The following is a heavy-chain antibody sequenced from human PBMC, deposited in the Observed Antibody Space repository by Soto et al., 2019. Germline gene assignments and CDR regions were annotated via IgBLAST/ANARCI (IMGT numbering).Heavy chain of an antibody. Sequence: QVQLQESGPGLVKPSETLSLTCTVSGGSVSSGSYYWSWIRQPPGKGLKWIGYIYYSGSTNYNPSLTSRVTISVDTSKDQFSLKLSSVTAADTAVYYCARCISGSSGWFDPWGQGTLVTVSS. CDR1: GGSVSSGSYY. CDR2: IYYSGST. V-gene: IGHV4-61*01. D-gene: IGHD1-26*01. CDR3: ARCISGSSGWFDP. J-gene: IGHJ5*02.